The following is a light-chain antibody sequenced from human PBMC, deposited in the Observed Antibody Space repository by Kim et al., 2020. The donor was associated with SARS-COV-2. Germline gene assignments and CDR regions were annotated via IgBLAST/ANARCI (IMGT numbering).Light chain of an antibody. Sequence: GQTARLTCSGDALPKQYAYWYQQKPGQAPVGVIYKDSERPSGIPERFSGSSSGTTVTLTISGVQAEDEADYYCQSADSSGTYVVFGGGTQLTVL. J-gene: IGLJ2*01. CDR3: QSADSSGTYVV. CDR1: ALPKQY. CDR2: KDS. V-gene: IGLV3-25*03.